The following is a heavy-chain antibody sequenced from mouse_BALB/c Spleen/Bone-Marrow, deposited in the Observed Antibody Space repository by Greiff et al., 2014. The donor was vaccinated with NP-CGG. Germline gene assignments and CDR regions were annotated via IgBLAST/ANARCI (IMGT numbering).Heavy chain of an antibody. CDR1: GYTFTSSW. D-gene: IGHD2-14*01. V-gene: IGHV1S130*01. CDR2: FHPNTDNT. J-gene: IGHJ2*01. Sequence: QVQLQQSGSVLVRPGASVKLSCKASGYTFTSSWMHWAKQRPGQGLEWIGEFHPNTDNTNYDEKFKGKATLTVDTSSSTAYVDLSSLTSEDSAVYYCARHHRYAYYFDYWGQGTTLTVSS. CDR3: ARHHRYAYYFDY.